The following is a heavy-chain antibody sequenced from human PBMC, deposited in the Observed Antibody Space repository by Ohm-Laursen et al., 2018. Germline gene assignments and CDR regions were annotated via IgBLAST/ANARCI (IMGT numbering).Heavy chain of an antibody. Sequence: GTLSLTCTVSGGSISSYYWSWIRQPAGKGLEWIGRIYTSGSTNYNPSLKSRVTMSVDTSKNQFSLKLSSVTAADTAVYYCARDYDSSGYYPTYFDYWGHGTLVSVSS. CDR3: ARDYDSSGYYPTYFDY. CDR2: IYTSGST. V-gene: IGHV4-4*07. D-gene: IGHD3-22*01. J-gene: IGHJ4*01. CDR1: GGSISSYY.